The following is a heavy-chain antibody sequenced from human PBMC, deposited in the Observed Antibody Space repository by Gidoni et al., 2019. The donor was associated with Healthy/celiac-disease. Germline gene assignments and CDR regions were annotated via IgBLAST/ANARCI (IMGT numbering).Heavy chain of an antibody. CDR2: IKSKTDGGTT. Sequence: EVQLVESGGGLVKPGGSLRLSCAASGFTGSKAWRNWVRQAPGKGLGWVGRIKSKTDGGTTDYAAPVKGRFTISIDDSKNTLYLQMNSLKTEDTAVYYCTTGNDYVWGSYRPSKAFDIWGQGTMVTVSS. CDR1: GFTGSKAW. CDR3: TTGNDYVWGSYRPSKAFDI. D-gene: IGHD3-16*02. J-gene: IGHJ3*02. V-gene: IGHV3-15*07.